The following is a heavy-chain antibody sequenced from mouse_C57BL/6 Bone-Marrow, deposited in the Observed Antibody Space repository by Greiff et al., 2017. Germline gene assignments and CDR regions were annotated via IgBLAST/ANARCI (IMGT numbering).Heavy chain of an antibody. J-gene: IGHJ1*03. Sequence: VQLQQSGAELVRPGASVKLSCTASGFNIKDDYMHWVKQRPEQGLEWIGWIDPENGDTEYASKFQGKATITADTSSNTAYLQLSSLTSEDTAVYYCTTDGNYLYWYFDVWGTGTTGTVSS. V-gene: IGHV14-4*01. CDR2: IDPENGDT. D-gene: IGHD2-1*01. CDR1: GFNIKDDY. CDR3: TTDGNYLYWYFDV.